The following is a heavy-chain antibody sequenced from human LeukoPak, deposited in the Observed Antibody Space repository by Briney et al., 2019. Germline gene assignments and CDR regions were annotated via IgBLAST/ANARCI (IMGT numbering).Heavy chain of an antibody. V-gene: IGHV3-21*01. CDR1: GFTFSSYS. CDR2: ISSSSSYI. Sequence: GGSLRLSCAASGFTFSSYSMNWVRQAPGKGLEWVSSISSSSSYIYYAGSVKGRFTISRDNAKNSLYLQMNSLRAEDTAVYYCARARRGVVGATLDYWGQGTLVTVSS. D-gene: IGHD1-26*01. J-gene: IGHJ4*02. CDR3: ARARRGVVGATLDY.